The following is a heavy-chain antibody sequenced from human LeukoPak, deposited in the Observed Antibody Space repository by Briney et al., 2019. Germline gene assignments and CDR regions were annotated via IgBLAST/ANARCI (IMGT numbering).Heavy chain of an antibody. CDR1: GDSINGFY. CDR3: ARDVVAARGSFDY. V-gene: IGHV4-4*07. CDR2: IYTSGST. Sequence: SETLSLTCTVSGDSINGFYWSCIRQAAGKGLEWIGHIYTSGSTNYNPSLRSRVTMSVDMSKTQFSLKLRSVTAADTAVYYCARDVVAARGSFDYWGQGTLVTVSS. J-gene: IGHJ4*02. D-gene: IGHD2-2*01.